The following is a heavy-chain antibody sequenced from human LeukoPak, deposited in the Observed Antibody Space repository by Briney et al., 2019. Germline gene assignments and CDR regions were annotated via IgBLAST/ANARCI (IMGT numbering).Heavy chain of an antibody. Sequence: TGGSLRLSCAASGFTFSSYAMSWVRQAPGKGLEWVSAISGSGGSTYYADSVKGRFTISRDNSKNTLYLQMNSLSAEDTAVYYCAKVHAAAGISTWGQGPLVTVSS. J-gene: IGHJ5*02. CDR3: AKVHAAAGIST. CDR1: GFTFSSYA. V-gene: IGHV3-23*01. CDR2: ISGSGGST. D-gene: IGHD6-13*01.